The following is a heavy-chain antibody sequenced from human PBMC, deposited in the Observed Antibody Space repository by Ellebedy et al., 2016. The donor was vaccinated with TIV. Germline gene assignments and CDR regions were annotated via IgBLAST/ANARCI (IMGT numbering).Heavy chain of an antibody. J-gene: IGHJ3*01. CDR1: GFTFNNFW. D-gene: IGHD2-21*02. CDR3: ARGRDWAFDV. CDR2: INPEGGRQ. V-gene: IGHV3-7*01. Sequence: PGGSLRLSCAASGFTFNNFWMYWVRQAPGKGLEWVGDINPEGGRQYYVDSVTGRFTIARDNAHNSLFLQMNGLRADDTAVYFCARGRDWAFDVWGQGTMVAVSA.